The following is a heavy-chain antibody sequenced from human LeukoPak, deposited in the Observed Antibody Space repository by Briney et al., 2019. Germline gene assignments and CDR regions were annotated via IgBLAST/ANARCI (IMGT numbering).Heavy chain of an antibody. CDR2: IYYSGTP. CDR3: ARRDYDSGRLTYWYFDL. V-gene: IGHV4-39*01. J-gene: IGHJ2*01. Sequence: SSETLSLTCAVSGGSISSSNDYCDWIRQPPGKGLEWIGTIYYSGTPNYNPSLKSRATMSVDTSKNQFSLRLSSVTAADTAMYYCARRDYDSGRLTYWYFDLWGRGTLVTVSS. CDR1: GGSISSSNDY. D-gene: IGHD3-10*01.